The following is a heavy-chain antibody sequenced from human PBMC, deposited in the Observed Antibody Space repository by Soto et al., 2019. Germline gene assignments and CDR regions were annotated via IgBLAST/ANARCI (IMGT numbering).Heavy chain of an antibody. D-gene: IGHD2-21*02. CDR3: AKLSNIVAVTASWFDP. CDR1: GFTFSSYA. Sequence: LRLSCAASGFTFSSYAMSWVRQAPGKGLEWVSAISGSGGSTYYADSVKGRFTISRDNSKNTLYLQMNSLRAEDTAVYYCAKLSNIVAVTASWFDPWGQGTLVTVSS. J-gene: IGHJ5*02. CDR2: ISGSGGST. V-gene: IGHV3-23*01.